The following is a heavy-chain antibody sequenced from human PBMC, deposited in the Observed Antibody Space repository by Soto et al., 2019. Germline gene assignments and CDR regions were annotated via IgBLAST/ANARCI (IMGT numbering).Heavy chain of an antibody. D-gene: IGHD3-3*01. J-gene: IGHJ6*02. V-gene: IGHV3-53*01. Sequence: GGSLRLSCAASGFTVSSNYMSWVRQAPGKGLEWVSVIYSGGSTYYADSVKGRFTISRDNSKNTLYLQMNSLRAEDTDVYYCAKLSFGYYDFWSGYYISDYYYGMDVWGQGTTVTVSS. CDR2: IYSGGST. CDR1: GFTVSSNY. CDR3: AKLSFGYYDFWSGYYISDYYYGMDV.